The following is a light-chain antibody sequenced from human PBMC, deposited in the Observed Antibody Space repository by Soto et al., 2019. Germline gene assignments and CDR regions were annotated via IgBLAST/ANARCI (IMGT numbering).Light chain of an antibody. Sequence: VLTQSPATLSLSPGDRATLSCRASQTITNYLAWYQHKPGQAPRLLIYDISNRATGIPARFSGGGSGTDFTLTISGLEPEDLAVYYCQQRNTWPVTFGQGTKVEIK. V-gene: IGKV3-11*01. J-gene: IGKJ1*01. CDR2: DIS. CDR1: QTITNY. CDR3: QQRNTWPVT.